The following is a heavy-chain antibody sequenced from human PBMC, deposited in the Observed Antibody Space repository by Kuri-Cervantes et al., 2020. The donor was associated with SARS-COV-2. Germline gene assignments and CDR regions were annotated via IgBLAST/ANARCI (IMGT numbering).Heavy chain of an antibody. Sequence: GSLRLSCTVSGGSISGSSFYWGWIRQPPGKGLEWIGRIHYSGSTSYNPSLKNRVTISVDTSKNQFSLKLSSVTAADTAVYYCARDLFLGHGSGSSRFDHWGQGTLVTVSS. CDR2: IHYSGST. J-gene: IGHJ5*02. D-gene: IGHD3-10*01. CDR3: ARDLFLGHGSGSSRFDH. CDR1: GGSISGSSFY. V-gene: IGHV4-39*02.